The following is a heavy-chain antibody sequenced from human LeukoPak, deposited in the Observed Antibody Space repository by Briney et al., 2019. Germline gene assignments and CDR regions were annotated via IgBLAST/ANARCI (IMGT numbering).Heavy chain of an antibody. CDR3: ATANRYSLYMDV. CDR1: GGSFGSYY. V-gene: IGHV4-4*07. J-gene: IGHJ6*03. Sequence: SETLSLTCTVSGGSFGSYYWSWIRQPAGKGLECIGRIYISGSTSYNPSLKSRVTMSVDTSKNQFSLRLSSVTAADTAVYYCATANRYSLYMDVWGKGTTVTVSS. D-gene: IGHD1-14*01. CDR2: IYISGST.